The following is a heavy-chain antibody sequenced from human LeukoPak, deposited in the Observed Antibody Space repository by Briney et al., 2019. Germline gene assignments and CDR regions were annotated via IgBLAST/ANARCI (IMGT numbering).Heavy chain of an antibody. CDR2: IYYSGST. J-gene: IGHJ3*02. CDR1: GGSISSSSYY. Sequence: SETLSLTCTVSGGSISSSSYYWGWIRQPPGKGLEWIGYIYYSGSTNYNPSLKSRVTISVDTSKNQFSLKLSSVTAADTAVYYCAREGSDAFDIWGQGTMVTVSS. V-gene: IGHV4-61*01. CDR3: AREGSDAFDI.